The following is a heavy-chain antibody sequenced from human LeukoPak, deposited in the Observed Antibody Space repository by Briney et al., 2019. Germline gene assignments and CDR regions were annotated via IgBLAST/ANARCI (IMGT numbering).Heavy chain of an antibody. D-gene: IGHD4-17*01. CDR3: ARGHTAVTRHFDF. Sequence: PGGSLRLSCAASGFTFSTNWMSWVRQAPGKGLEWVANIKQDVSEKYYVDSVKGRFTISRDDAKNLLYLDMNSLRAEDTAVYYCARGHTAVTRHFDFWGQGTLVTVSS. CDR2: IKQDVSEK. V-gene: IGHV3-7*01. CDR1: GFTFSTNW. J-gene: IGHJ4*02.